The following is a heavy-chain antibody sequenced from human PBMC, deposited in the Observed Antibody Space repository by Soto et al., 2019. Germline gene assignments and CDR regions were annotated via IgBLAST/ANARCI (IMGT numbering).Heavy chain of an antibody. V-gene: IGHV4-4*07. D-gene: IGHD1-26*01. CDR3: AREGASGFGMDV. CDR1: GGSNRSNY. Sequence: SETLSLTCNVSGGSNRSNYWSWIRQPAGKALEWIGRIYTSGTTNYNPSLKSRATILVDTSKNQFSLKLSSVTAADTAVYYCAREGASGFGMDVWGQGTTVTVSS. CDR2: IYTSGTT. J-gene: IGHJ6*02.